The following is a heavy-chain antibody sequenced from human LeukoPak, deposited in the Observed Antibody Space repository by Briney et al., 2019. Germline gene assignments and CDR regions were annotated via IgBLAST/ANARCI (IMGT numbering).Heavy chain of an antibody. D-gene: IGHD2-2*01. CDR2: IYYSGST. CDR3: AREHFVVVTDAIGYWFDP. J-gene: IGHJ5*02. Sequence: SETLSLTCTVSGASGSSGDYYWRWIRQPPGKGLEWIGYIYYSGSTYYNPSLKSRVTTSIDTTKNQFSLKLSAVTAADTAVYYCAREHFVVVTDAIGYWFDPWGQGTLVTVSS. CDR1: GASGSSGDYY. V-gene: IGHV4-30-4*01.